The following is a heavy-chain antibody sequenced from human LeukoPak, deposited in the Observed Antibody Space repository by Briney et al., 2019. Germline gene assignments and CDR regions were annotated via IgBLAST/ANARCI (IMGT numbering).Heavy chain of an antibody. Sequence: ASVKVSCKASGYTFTGYYMHWVRQAPGQGLEWMGWINPNSGGTNYAQKFQGRVTMTRDTSISTAYMELSRLRSDDTAVYYCARRGYSFGSGVDAFDIWGQGTMVTVSS. CDR3: ARRGYSFGSGVDAFDI. CDR2: INPNSGGT. D-gene: IGHD5-18*01. CDR1: GYTFTGYY. V-gene: IGHV1-2*02. J-gene: IGHJ3*02.